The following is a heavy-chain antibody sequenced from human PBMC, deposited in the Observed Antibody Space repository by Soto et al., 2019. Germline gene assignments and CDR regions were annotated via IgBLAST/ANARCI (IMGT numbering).Heavy chain of an antibody. CDR3: AKGFGNYWAFDY. J-gene: IGHJ4*02. D-gene: IGHD1-26*01. CDR2: ISISSRYI. Sequence: GGSLRLSCAACVFTFSTYSMNWVRQAPGKWLEWFSSISISSRYIXXADSVKGRXTMSRYNSKNAXYLQMXSLRAEDTAVYYCAKGFGNYWAFDYWCQGTLVTVSS. V-gene: IGHV3-21*01. CDR1: VFTFSTYS.